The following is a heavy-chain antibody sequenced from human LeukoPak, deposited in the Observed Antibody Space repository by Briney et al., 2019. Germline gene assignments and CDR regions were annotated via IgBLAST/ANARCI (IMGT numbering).Heavy chain of an antibody. CDR3: AREPSTVSAYI. D-gene: IGHD4-17*01. CDR1: GGSISSYY. Sequence: PSETLSLTCTVSGGSISSYYWSRIRQPPGKGLEWIGYIYYSGSTNYNPSLKSRVTISVDTSKNQFSLKLSSVTAADTAVYYCAREPSTVSAYIWGQGTLVTVSS. V-gene: IGHV4-59*01. J-gene: IGHJ4*02. CDR2: IYYSGST.